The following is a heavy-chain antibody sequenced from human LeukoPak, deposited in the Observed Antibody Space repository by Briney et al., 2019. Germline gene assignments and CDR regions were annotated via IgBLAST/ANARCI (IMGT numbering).Heavy chain of an antibody. Sequence: GASVKVSCKASGYTFTSYGISWVRQAPGQGLEWMGWISAYNGSTNYTQKLQGRVTMTTDAPTSTAYMELRSLRSDDTAVYYCARGAREQQPDYYYGLDVWGQGTTVTVSS. V-gene: IGHV1-18*01. CDR3: ARGAREQQPDYYYGLDV. D-gene: IGHD6-13*01. CDR2: ISAYNGST. CDR1: GYTFTSYG. J-gene: IGHJ6*02.